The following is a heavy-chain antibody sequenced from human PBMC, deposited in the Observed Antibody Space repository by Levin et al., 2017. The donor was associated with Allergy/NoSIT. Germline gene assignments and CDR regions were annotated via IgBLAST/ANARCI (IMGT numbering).Heavy chain of an antibody. D-gene: IGHD3-9*01. CDR2: INHSGST. V-gene: IGHV4-34*01. Sequence: SETLSLTCAVYGGSFSGYYWSWIRQPPGKGLEWIGEINHSGSTNYNPSLKSRVTISVDTSKNQFSLKLSSVTAADTAVYYCARADILTGFDYWGQGTLVTVSS. CDR1: GGSFSGYY. CDR3: ARADILTGFDY. J-gene: IGHJ4*02.